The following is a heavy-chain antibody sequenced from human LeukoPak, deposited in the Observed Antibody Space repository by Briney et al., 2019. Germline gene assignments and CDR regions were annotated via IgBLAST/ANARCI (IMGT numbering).Heavy chain of an antibody. CDR3: ARGRGYYYDSSGCDYFDY. V-gene: IGHV4-31*03. Sequence: SQTLSLTCTVSGGSISSGGYYWSWIRQHPGKGLEWIGYIYYSGSTYYNPSLKSRVTISVDTSKNQFSLKLSSVTAADTAVYYCARGRGYYYDSSGCDYFDYWGQGTLVTVSS. J-gene: IGHJ4*02. CDR2: IYYSGST. CDR1: GGSISSGGYY. D-gene: IGHD3-22*01.